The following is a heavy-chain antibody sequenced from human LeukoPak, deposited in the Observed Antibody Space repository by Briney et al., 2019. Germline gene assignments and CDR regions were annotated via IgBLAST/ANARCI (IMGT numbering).Heavy chain of an antibody. Sequence: PGGSLRLSCAASGFTFSSYAMSWVRQAPGKGLEWVAVIWYDGSNKYYADSVKGRFTISRDNSKNTLYLQMNSLRAEDTAVYYCARDYEHYFDYWGQGTLVTVSS. V-gene: IGHV3-33*08. CDR2: IWYDGSNK. J-gene: IGHJ4*02. CDR3: ARDYEHYFDY. D-gene: IGHD3-16*01. CDR1: GFTFSSYA.